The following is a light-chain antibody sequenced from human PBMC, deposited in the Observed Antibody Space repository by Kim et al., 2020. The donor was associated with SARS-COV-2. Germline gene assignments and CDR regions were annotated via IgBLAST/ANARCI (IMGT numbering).Light chain of an antibody. CDR3: QTWGTGNVV. CDR2: LNSDGSH. V-gene: IGLV4-69*01. CDR1: SGHSSYA. Sequence: QPVLTQSPSASASLGASVKLTCTLSSGHSSYAIAWHQQQPEKGTRYLMKLNSDGSHSKGDGIPDRFSGSSSGAERYLTISSLQSEDEADYYCQTWGTGNVVFGGGTQLTVL. J-gene: IGLJ2*01.